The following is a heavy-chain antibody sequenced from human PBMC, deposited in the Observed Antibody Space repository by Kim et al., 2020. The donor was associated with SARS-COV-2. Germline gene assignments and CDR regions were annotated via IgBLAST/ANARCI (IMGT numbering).Heavy chain of an antibody. CDR3: AGEVAATRDSH. J-gene: IGHJ4*02. CDR2: T. V-gene: IGHV3-53*04. D-gene: IGHD2-15*01. Sequence: TYFADSVKGRFTISRHNSKNTLYLQMNSLRAEDTAVYYWAGEVAATRDSHWGQGTLVTVSS.